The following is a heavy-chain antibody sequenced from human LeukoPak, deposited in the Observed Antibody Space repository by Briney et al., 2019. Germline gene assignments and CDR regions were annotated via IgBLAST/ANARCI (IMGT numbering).Heavy chain of an antibody. CDR2: ISAYNGNT. V-gene: IGHV1-18*01. Sequence: GASVKVSCKASGGTFSSYAISWVRQAPGQGLEWMGWISAYNGNTNYAQKLQGRVTMTTDTSTSTAYMELRSLRSDATAVYYCARVYSSGFFPFDYWGQGILVTVSS. CDR1: GGTFSSYA. D-gene: IGHD6-19*01. CDR3: ARVYSSGFFPFDY. J-gene: IGHJ4*02.